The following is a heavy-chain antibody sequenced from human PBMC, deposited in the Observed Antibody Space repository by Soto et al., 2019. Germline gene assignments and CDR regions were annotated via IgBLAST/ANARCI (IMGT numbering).Heavy chain of an antibody. CDR1: GFTFSSYS. D-gene: IGHD6-6*01. J-gene: IGHJ5*02. V-gene: IGHV3-48*02. CDR2: ISSSSSTI. Sequence: QLGGSLRLSCAASGFTFSSYSMNWVRQAPGKGLEWVSYISSSSSTIYYADSVKGRFTISRDNAKNSLYLQMNSLRDEDTAVYYCARVEYSITPRLRYNWFDPWGQGTLVTVSS. CDR3: ARVEYSITPRLRYNWFDP.